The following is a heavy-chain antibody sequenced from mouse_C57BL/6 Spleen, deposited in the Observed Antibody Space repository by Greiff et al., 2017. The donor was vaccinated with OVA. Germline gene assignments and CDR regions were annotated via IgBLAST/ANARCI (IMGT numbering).Heavy chain of an antibody. Sequence: EVQLQQSGPELVKPGASVKIPCKASGYTFTDYNMDWVKQSHGKSLEWIGDINPNNGGTIYNQKFKGKATLTVDKSSSTAYMELRSLTSEDKAVYYCARRYYDYDGAWFAYWGQGTLVTVSA. CDR1: GYTFTDYN. CDR2: INPNNGGT. J-gene: IGHJ3*01. D-gene: IGHD2-4*01. CDR3: ARRYYDYDGAWFAY. V-gene: IGHV1-18*01.